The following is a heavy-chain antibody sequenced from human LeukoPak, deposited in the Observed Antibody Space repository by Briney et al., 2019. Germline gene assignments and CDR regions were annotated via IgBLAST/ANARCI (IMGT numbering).Heavy chain of an antibody. CDR2: INHSGST. V-gene: IGHV4-34*01. Sequence: SETLSLTCAVDGGSFSGYYWSWIRQPPGKGLEWIGEINHSGSTNYNPSLKSRVTISVDTSKNQFSLKLSSVTAADTAVYYCARGRRRFALRFDYWGQGTLVTVSS. J-gene: IGHJ4*02. CDR3: ARGRRRFALRFDY. CDR1: GGSFSGYY. D-gene: IGHD3-10*01.